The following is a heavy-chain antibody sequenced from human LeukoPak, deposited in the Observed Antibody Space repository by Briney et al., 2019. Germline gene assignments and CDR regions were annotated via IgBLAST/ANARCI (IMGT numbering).Heavy chain of an antibody. D-gene: IGHD5-12*01. CDR3: ARVGGYDSKYFDY. Sequence: PGGSLRLSCAASGFTFSSYSMNWVRQAPGKGLEWVSYISSSSSTIYYADSVKGRFTISRDNAKNSLYLQMNILRAEDTAVYYCARVGGYDSKYFDYWGQGTLVTVSS. J-gene: IGHJ4*02. CDR1: GFTFSSYS. CDR2: ISSSSSTI. V-gene: IGHV3-48*04.